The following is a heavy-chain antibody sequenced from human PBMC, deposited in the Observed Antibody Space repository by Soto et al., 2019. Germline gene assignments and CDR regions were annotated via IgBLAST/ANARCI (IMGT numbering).Heavy chain of an antibody. CDR2: INSDGSST. CDR1: GFTFSSYW. D-gene: IGHD1-7*01. Sequence: EVQLVESGGGLVQPGGSLRLSCAASGFTFSSYWMHWVRQAPGKGLVWVSRINSDGSSTTYADSVKGRFTLSRDNAKNTLYLQMNSLRAEDTAVYSCAREEDWNYDGGRYCYGMDVWGQGTTVTVSS. J-gene: IGHJ6*02. CDR3: AREEDWNYDGGRYCYGMDV. V-gene: IGHV3-74*01.